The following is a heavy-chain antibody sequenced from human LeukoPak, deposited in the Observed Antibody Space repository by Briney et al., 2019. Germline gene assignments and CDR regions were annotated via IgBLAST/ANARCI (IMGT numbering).Heavy chain of an antibody. CDR1: GGSFSGYY. V-gene: IGHV4-34*01. Sequence: PSETLSLTCAVYGGSFSGYYWNWIRQPPGKGLEWIGEINHSGSTNYNPSLKSRVTISVDTSKNQFSLKLSSVTAADTAVYYCARESATYYYDSSGLQGFDPWGQGTLVTVSS. J-gene: IGHJ5*02. CDR2: INHSGST. CDR3: ARESATYYYDSSGLQGFDP. D-gene: IGHD3-22*01.